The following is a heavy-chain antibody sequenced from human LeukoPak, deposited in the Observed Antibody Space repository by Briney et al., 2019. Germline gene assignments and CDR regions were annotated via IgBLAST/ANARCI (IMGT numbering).Heavy chain of an antibody. V-gene: IGHV1-2*02. J-gene: IGHJ4*02. D-gene: IGHD6-19*01. Sequence: ASVKVSCKASGYTFTGYYMHWVRQAPGQGLEWMGWINPNSGGTNYAQKFQGRVTMTRDTSISTAYMELSRLRSDDTAVYYCARDGDRYSSGWLHDYWRQGTLVSV. CDR2: INPNSGGT. CDR1: GYTFTGYY. CDR3: ARDGDRYSSGWLHDY.